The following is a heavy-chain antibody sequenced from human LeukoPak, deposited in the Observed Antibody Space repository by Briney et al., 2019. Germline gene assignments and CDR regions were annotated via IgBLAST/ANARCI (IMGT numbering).Heavy chain of an antibody. V-gene: IGHV3-23*01. D-gene: IGHD3-22*01. Sequence: GGSLRLSCEASGFTFSNYAMSWVRQAPGKGLEWVSGINGRGGRTYYADSVKGRFAISRDNSKNTLFLQMNSLRAEDTAVYYCARGYDSSDSGFDPWGQGTLVTVSS. CDR3: ARGYDSSDSGFDP. CDR2: INGRGGRT. J-gene: IGHJ5*02. CDR1: GFTFSNYA.